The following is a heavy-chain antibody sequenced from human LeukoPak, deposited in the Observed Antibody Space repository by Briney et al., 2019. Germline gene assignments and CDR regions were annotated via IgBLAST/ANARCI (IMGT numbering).Heavy chain of an antibody. V-gene: IGHV3-11*04. D-gene: IGHD3-16*01. Sequence: GGSLRLSCAASGFIFSDYCMAWIRQAPGKGLEWVSPIKGDGLATYYADSVKGRFTISRDNAKNSLFLQMSSLRADDTAIYYCARAGELRYMDVWGKGTAVTVSS. J-gene: IGHJ6*03. CDR3: ARAGELRYMDV. CDR2: IKGDGLAT. CDR1: GFIFSDYC.